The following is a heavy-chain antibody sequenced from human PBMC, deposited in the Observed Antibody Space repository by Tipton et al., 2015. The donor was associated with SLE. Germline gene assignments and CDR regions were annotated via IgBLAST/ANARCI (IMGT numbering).Heavy chain of an antibody. CDR1: GFTFSSYA. Sequence: SLRLSCAASGFTFSSYAMHWVRQAPGKGLESVAVISYDGSNKYYADSVKGRFTISRDNSKNTVYLHMSSLRAEDTAVYYCARDNQLDYWGLGTLVTVSS. V-gene: IGHV3-30*14. CDR2: ISYDGSNK. D-gene: IGHD5-24*01. J-gene: IGHJ4*02. CDR3: ARDNQLDY.